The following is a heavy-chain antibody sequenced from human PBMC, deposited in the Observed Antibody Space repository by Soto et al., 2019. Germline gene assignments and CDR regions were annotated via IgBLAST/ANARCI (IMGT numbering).Heavy chain of an antibody. V-gene: IGHV3-30*18. CDR2: ISYDGSNI. D-gene: IGHD3-3*01. Sequence: QVQLVESGGGVVQPGRSLRLSCAASGFTFSSYGMHWVRQAPGKGLEWVAVISYDGSNIYYADSVKGRFTISRDNSKNPLYLQMNSLRAEDTAVYYCAKYGALVLRFLDFGVGGQGTLVTVSS. J-gene: IGHJ4*02. CDR1: GFTFSSYG. CDR3: AKYGALVLRFLDFGV.